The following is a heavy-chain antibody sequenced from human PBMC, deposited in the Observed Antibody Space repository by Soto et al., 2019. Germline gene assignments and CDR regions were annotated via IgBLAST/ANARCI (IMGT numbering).Heavy chain of an antibody. V-gene: IGHV1-69*14. CDR1: GDIFSGFS. Sequence: QVQLVQSGAEVKKPGSSVKVSCKASGDIFSGFSISWVRQAPGQGLEWMGGIIPIFGTTNYAQRFQGRVIVTADKSTSEAYLELSSLTSEDTAIYYCARDLGSGYDPGDYWGQGTLVTVSS. CDR2: IIPIFGTT. D-gene: IGHD5-12*01. CDR3: ARDLGSGYDPGDY. J-gene: IGHJ4*02.